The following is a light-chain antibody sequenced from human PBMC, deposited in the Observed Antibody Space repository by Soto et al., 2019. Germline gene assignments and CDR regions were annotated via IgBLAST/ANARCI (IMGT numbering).Light chain of an antibody. CDR3: SSFTSSTSYV. CDR1: SSDVGSYNS. V-gene: IGLV2-14*03. CDR2: DVN. J-gene: IGLJ1*01. Sequence: QSALTQPASVSGSPGQSIAISCTGTSSDVGSYNSVSWYQQYPGKASKLMIHDVNNRPSGISDRFSGSKSGNTASLTISGLQAEDEADYYCSSFTSSTSYVFGTGTKVTV.